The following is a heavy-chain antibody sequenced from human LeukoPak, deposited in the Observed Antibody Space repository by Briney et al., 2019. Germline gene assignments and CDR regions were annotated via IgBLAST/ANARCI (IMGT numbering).Heavy chain of an antibody. CDR2: IIPIFGTA. J-gene: IGHJ6*03. CDR3: ARGWIRITISNYYYYMDV. D-gene: IGHD3-3*01. CDR1: GGTFSSYA. V-gene: IGHV1-69*01. Sequence: GSSVKVSCKASGGTFSSYAISWVRQAPGQGLEWMGGIIPIFGTANYAQKFQGRVTITADESTSTAHMELSSLRSEDTAVYYCARGWIRITISNYYYYMDVWGKGTTVTVSS.